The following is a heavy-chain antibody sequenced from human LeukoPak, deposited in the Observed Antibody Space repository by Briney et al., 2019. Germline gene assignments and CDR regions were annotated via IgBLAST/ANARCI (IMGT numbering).Heavy chain of an antibody. J-gene: IGHJ6*02. V-gene: IGHV3-21*01. CDR1: GFTFSTYS. CDR2: ITSSNYI. CDR3: ARDRELRYCSSTSCYNYFGMDV. D-gene: IGHD2-2*02. Sequence: PGGSLRLSRAASGFTFSTYSMNWVRQAPGKGLEWVSSITSSNYIYYADSVKGRFTISRDNAKNSLYLQMNSLGAEDTALYYCARDRELRYCSSTSCYNYFGMDVWGQGTTVTVSS.